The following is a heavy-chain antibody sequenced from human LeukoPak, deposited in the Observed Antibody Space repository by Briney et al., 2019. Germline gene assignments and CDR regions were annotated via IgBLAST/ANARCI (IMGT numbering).Heavy chain of an antibody. CDR2: ISGSGGST. CDR1: GFTFSSYA. D-gene: IGHD6-13*01. Sequence: LGGSLRLSCAASGFTFSSYAMTWVRQAPGKGLEWVSAISGSGGSTYYAGSVKGRFTISRDNSKNTLYLQMNSLRAEDTAVYYCAKDQHSSSSSAEYFQHWGQGTLVTVSS. J-gene: IGHJ1*01. V-gene: IGHV3-23*01. CDR3: AKDQHSSSSSAEYFQH.